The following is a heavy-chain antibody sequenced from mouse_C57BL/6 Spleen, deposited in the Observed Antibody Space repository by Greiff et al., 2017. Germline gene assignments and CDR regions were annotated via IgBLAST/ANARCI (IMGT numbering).Heavy chain of an antibody. CDR2: IHPNSGST. D-gene: IGHD2-4*01. CDR3: ARTGDYGRFAY. V-gene: IGHV1-64*01. J-gene: IGHJ3*01. Sequence: VQLQQPGAELVKPGASVKLSCKASGYTFTSYWMHWVKQRPGQGLEWIGMIHPNSGSTNYNEKFKSKATLTVDKSSSTAFMQLSSLTSEDSAVYCSARTGDYGRFAYWGQGTLVTVSA. CDR1: GYTFTSYW.